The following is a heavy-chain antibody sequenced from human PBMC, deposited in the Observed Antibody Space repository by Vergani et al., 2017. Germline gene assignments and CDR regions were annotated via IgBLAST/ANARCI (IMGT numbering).Heavy chain of an antibody. V-gene: IGHV3-30-3*01. CDR3: ARGASGDYVSSFDY. CDR2: ILYDGSNK. CDR1: GFTFSSYA. J-gene: IGHJ4*02. Sequence: QVQLVESGGGVVQPGRSLRLSCAASGFTFSSYAMHWVRQAPGKGLEWVAVILYDGSNKYYTDSVKGRFTISRDNSKNTVYLQMNCLRAEDTAVYYCARGASGDYVSSFDYWGQGTLVTVSS. D-gene: IGHD4-17*01.